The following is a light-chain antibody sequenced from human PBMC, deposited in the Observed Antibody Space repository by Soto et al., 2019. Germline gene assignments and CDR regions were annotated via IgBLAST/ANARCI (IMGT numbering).Light chain of an antibody. Sequence: QLVLTQSSSASASLGSSVKLTCTLSSGHSNDIIAWHQQQPGKAPRYLMKLEGSGSYNKGSGVPDRFSGSSSGADRYLTISNLQVEDEDDYYCETWDSNTRVFGGGTKLTVL. V-gene: IGLV4-60*02. CDR3: ETWDSNTRV. J-gene: IGLJ2*01. CDR1: SGHSNDI. CDR2: LEGSGSY.